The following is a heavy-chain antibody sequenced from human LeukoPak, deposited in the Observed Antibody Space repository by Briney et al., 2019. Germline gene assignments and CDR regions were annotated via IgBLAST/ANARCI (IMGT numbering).Heavy chain of an antibody. V-gene: IGHV4-59*11. J-gene: IGHJ5*02. CDR2: ISDSGST. CDR3: ARVFRGAVTSNWFDP. D-gene: IGHD3-3*01. CDR1: GASMNGHY. Sequence: SETLSLTCTVSGASMNGHYWTWIRLSPGKGLEWIGYISDSGSTSYNPSLKSRVIMSLEASKTEFSLRLNSVTVADTAVCYCARVFRGAVTSNWFDPWGQGTLVTVSS.